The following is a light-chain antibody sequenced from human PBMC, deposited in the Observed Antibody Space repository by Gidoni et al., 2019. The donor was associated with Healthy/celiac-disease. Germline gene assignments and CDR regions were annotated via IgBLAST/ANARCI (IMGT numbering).Light chain of an antibody. CDR1: SSDVGGYNY. J-gene: IGLJ2*01. CDR3: SSYAGSNNWL. CDR2: EVS. Sequence: QSAPTQPPSASWSPGPAVTISCTGTSSDVGGYNYVPWYHQHPGKAPKLMIYEVSKRPSGVPDRFSGSKSGNTASLTVSGLQAEDEADYYCSSYAGSNNWLFGGGTKLTVL. V-gene: IGLV2-8*01.